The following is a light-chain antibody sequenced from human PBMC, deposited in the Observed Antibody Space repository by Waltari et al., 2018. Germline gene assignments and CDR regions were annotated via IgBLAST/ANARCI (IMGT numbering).Light chain of an antibody. CDR1: QDTGDS. CDR2: SVS. J-gene: IGKJ2*01. Sequence: DIQLTQTPSSLSASVGDRLTLTCQESQDTGDSLNWFQHKPGAPPELLIYSVSRLDYGVPSRFTGSRSGTNYSFSITNLQPDDIATYFCQQYRSLPLTFGQGTK. CDR3: QQYRSLPLT. V-gene: IGKV1-33*01.